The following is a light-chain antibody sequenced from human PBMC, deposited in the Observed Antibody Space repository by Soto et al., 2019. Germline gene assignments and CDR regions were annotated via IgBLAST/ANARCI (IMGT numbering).Light chain of an antibody. J-gene: IGKJ3*01. CDR1: QTISSNY. V-gene: IGKV3-20*01. CDR2: GAS. CDR3: QQYGRSPPEFT. Sequence: EIVLTQSPGTLSLSAGERATLSCRASQTISSNYLAWYQQKPGQAPRLLIFGASYRATGIPDRFSGSGSGTDFTLTISRLEPEDFAVYYCQQYGRSPPEFTCGAGTKVDIK.